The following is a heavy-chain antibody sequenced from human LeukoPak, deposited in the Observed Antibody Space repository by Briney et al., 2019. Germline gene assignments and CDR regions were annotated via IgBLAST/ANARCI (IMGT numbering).Heavy chain of an antibody. J-gene: IGHJ3*02. CDR3: ASYGGTTRNAFDI. CDR2: INPNSGGT. Sequence: ASVKVSCKASGYTFTGYYMHWVRQAPGQGLEWMGWINPNSGGTNYAQKLQGRVTMTTDTSTSTAYMELRSLRSDDTAVYYCASYGGTTRNAFDIWGQGTMVTVSS. D-gene: IGHD1-7*01. CDR1: GYTFTGYY. V-gene: IGHV1-2*02.